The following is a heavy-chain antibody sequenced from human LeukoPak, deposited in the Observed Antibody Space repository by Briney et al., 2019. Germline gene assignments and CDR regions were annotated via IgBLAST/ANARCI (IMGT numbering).Heavy chain of an antibody. Sequence: PSETLSLTCTVSGXSIRSYYWNWIRQPLGKGLEWIGYIYYSGNTNYNPSLKSRVTISVDTSKNHFSLKLSSVTAADTAVYYCATDNSYGSGSYYTWGQGTLVTVSS. V-gene: IGHV4-59*01. CDR1: GXSIRSYY. J-gene: IGHJ4*02. CDR3: ATDNSYGSGSYYT. CDR2: IYYSGNT. D-gene: IGHD3-10*01.